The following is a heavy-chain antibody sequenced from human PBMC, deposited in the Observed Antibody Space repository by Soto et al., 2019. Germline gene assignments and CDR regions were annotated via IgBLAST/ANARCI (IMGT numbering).Heavy chain of an antibody. Sequence: KPSETLSLTCTVSGGSISSYYWSWIRQPPGKGLELIGYIYYSGRTNNNPSLKSRVTISVDTSKNQFSLKLSSVTAADTAVYYCARDGYSSGMDVWGQGTTVTVSS. J-gene: IGHJ6*02. CDR2: IYYSGRT. CDR1: GGSISSYY. V-gene: IGHV4-59*01. CDR3: ARDGYSSGMDV. D-gene: IGHD6-13*01.